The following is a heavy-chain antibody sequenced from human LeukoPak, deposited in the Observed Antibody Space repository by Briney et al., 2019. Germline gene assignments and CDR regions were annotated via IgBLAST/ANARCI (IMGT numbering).Heavy chain of an antibody. CDR1: GGSISSSSYY. CDR2: IYYNGST. V-gene: IGHV4-39*01. J-gene: IGHJ5*02. D-gene: IGHD4-17*01. Sequence: PSETLSLTCTVSGGSISSSSYYWGWIRQPPGKGLEWIGSIYYNGSTYYNPSLKSRVTISVDTSKNQFSLKLSSVTAADTAVYYCARQSHDYGDLWWFDPWGQGTLVTVSS. CDR3: ARQSHDYGDLWWFDP.